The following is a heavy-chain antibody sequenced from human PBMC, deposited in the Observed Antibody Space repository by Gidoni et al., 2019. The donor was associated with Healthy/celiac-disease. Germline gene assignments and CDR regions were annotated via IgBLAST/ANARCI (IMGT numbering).Heavy chain of an antibody. D-gene: IGHD1-1*01. V-gene: IGHV4-34*01. CDR2: INHSGST. CDR1: GGSFSGYY. Sequence: QVQLQQWGAGLLKPSETLSLTCAVYGGSFSGYYWSWIRQPPGKGLEWIGEINHSGSTNYNPSLKSRVTISVDTSKNQFSLKLSSVTAADTAVYYCARGYYWIYWGQGTLVTVSS. J-gene: IGHJ4*02. CDR3: ARGYYWIY.